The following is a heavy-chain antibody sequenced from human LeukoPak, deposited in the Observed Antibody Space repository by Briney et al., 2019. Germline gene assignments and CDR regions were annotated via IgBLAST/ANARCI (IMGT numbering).Heavy chain of an antibody. Sequence: GGSLRLSCAASGFTFSGYEMNWVRQAPGQGLEWVSYISSSGSIIYYADSVKGRFTISRDNAKNSLYLQMNSLRAEDTAVYYCARDDAGYSSGWYWVYWGQGTLVTVSS. V-gene: IGHV3-48*03. J-gene: IGHJ4*02. CDR3: ARDDAGYSSGWYWVY. D-gene: IGHD6-19*01. CDR1: GFTFSGYE. CDR2: ISSSGSII.